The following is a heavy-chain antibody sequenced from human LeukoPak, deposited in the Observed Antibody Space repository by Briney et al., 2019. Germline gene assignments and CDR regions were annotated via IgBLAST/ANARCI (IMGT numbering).Heavy chain of an antibody. J-gene: IGHJ4*02. Sequence: ASVKVSCKASGYTFTSYGISWVRQAPGQGLEWMGWISAYNGNTNYAQKLQGRVTMTTDTSTSTAYMERRSLRSDYTAVYYCARDRGMVRGVIPAYWGQGTLVTVSS. V-gene: IGHV1-18*01. CDR1: GYTFTSYG. CDR3: ARDRGMVRGVIPAY. D-gene: IGHD3-10*01. CDR2: ISAYNGNT.